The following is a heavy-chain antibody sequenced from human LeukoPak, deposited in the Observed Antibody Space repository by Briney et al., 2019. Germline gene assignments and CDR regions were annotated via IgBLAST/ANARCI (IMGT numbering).Heavy chain of an antibody. J-gene: IGHJ4*02. D-gene: IGHD6-6*01. CDR1: GGSISSSSYY. CDR3: ATGGASSLPFDY. CDR2: IYYSGST. V-gene: IGHV4-39*07. Sequence: SETLSLTCTVSGGSISSSSYYWGWIRQPPGKGLEWIGSIYYSGSTYYNPSLKSRVTILVDTSKNQFSLRLSSVTAADTAVYYCATGGASSLPFDYWGQGTLVTVSS.